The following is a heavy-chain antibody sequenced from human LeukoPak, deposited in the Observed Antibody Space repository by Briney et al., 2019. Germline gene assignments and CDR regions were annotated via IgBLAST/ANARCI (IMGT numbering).Heavy chain of an antibody. J-gene: IGHJ4*02. CDR1: GFTFSSYA. CDR3: AKDTSIGKYCTNGVCSPFDY. V-gene: IGHV3-23*01. D-gene: IGHD2-8*01. Sequence: GGSPRLSCAGSGFTFSSYAMSWVRQAPGQGLEWVSVISDSGDYTSYADSVRGRFTISRDNSRNTLYLQMISLRPEDTAVYYCAKDTSIGKYCTNGVCSPFDYWGQGTLVTVSS. CDR2: ISDSGDYT.